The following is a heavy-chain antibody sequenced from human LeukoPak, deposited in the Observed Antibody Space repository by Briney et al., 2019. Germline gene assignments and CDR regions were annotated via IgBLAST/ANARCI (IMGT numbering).Heavy chain of an antibody. CDR1: GVSISSHY. CDR3: ARMVFGIMTGYYHDS. D-gene: IGHD2-8*01. V-gene: IGHV4-59*11. CDR2: RYHNGNS. Sequence: SETLSLTCNVSGVSISSHYWSWLRQPPGKGLEWIGYRYHNGNSDYNPSLRSRVTVSIDMSKSQVSLSLNSVTAADTAVYYCARMVFGIMTGYYHDSWGQGTLVTVSS. J-gene: IGHJ4*02.